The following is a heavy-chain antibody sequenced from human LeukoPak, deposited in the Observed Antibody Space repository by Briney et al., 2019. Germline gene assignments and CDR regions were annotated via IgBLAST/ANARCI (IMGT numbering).Heavy chain of an antibody. D-gene: IGHD3-10*01. CDR2: MNAYNGNT. V-gene: IGHV1-18*04. CDR1: GYTFINYG. Sequence: GASEKVSCKASGYTFINYGISWVRQAPGQGLEWMGWMNAYNGNTNYAQNFQGRVTMTTDTCTSTAYMELRSLRSDDTAVYYCARGGSGPYYMDVWGKGTTVSVSS. J-gene: IGHJ6*03. CDR3: ARGGSGPYYMDV.